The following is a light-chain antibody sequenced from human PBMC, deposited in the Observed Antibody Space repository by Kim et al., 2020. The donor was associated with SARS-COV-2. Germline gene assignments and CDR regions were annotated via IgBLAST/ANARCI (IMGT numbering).Light chain of an antibody. CDR2: AAS. V-gene: IGKV1-9*01. CDR3: QQLYSHPWLT. CDR1: QGISSY. Sequence: DIQLTQSPSFLSASVGDRVTITCRASQGISSYLAWYQQKPRKAPKLLIYAASTLQSGVPARFSGSGSGTEFTLTISSLQPEDFATYYCQQLYSHPWLTFGGETKLEIK. J-gene: IGKJ4*01.